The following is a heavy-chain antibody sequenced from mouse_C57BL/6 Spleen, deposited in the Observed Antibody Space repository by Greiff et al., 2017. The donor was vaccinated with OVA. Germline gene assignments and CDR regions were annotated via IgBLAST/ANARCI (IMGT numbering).Heavy chain of an antibody. CDR2: ISSGGDYI. D-gene: IGHD1-1*01. J-gene: IGHJ4*01. Sequence: EVKLVESGEGLVKPGGSLKLSCAASGFTFSSYAMSWVRQTPEKRLEWVAYISSGGDYIYYADTVKGRFTISRDNARNTLYLQMSSLKSEDTAMYYCTRGLPGSSYAMDYWGQGTSVTVSS. CDR3: TRGLPGSSYAMDY. V-gene: IGHV5-9-1*02. CDR1: GFTFSSYA.